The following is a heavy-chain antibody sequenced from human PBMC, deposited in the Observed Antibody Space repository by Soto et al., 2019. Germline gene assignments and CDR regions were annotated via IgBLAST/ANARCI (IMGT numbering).Heavy chain of an antibody. Sequence: PSETLSLTCTVSGGSISSSSYYWGWIRQPPGKGLEWIGSIYYSGSTYYNPSLKSRVTISVDTSKNQFSLKLSSVAAADTAVYYCVRLFPRFSVSGDFVVWGPGARVTV. CDR1: GGSISSSSYY. CDR3: VRLFPRFSVSGDFVV. J-gene: IGHJ4*02. V-gene: IGHV4-39*01. CDR2: IYYSGST. D-gene: IGHD6-19*01.